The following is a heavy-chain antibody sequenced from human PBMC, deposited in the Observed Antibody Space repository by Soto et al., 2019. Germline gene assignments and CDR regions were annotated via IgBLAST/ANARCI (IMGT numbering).Heavy chain of an antibody. D-gene: IGHD3-16*01. CDR2: ISGSGGST. CDR1: GFTFSSYA. CDR3: AKSSEAPHGGGP. Sequence: GGSLRLSCAASGFTFSSYAMSWVRQAPGKGLEWVTAISGSGGSTYYADSVKGRFTISRDNSKNTLYLQMNSLRAEDTAVYYCAKSSEAPHGGGPWGQGTLVTVSS. J-gene: IGHJ5*02. V-gene: IGHV3-23*01.